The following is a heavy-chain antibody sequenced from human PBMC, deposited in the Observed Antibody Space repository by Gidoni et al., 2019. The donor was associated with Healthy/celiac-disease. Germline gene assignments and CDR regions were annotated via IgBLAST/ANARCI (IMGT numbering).Heavy chain of an antibody. V-gene: IGHV3-33*01. CDR2: IWYDGSNK. Sequence: QVQLVESGGGVVQPGRSLRLSCAASGFTFSSYGMHWVRQAPGKGLEWVAVIWYDGSNKYYADSVKGRFTISRDNSKNTLYLQMNSLRAEDTAVYYCARDPELYSSGNGDFGYYFDYWGQGTLVTVSS. J-gene: IGHJ4*02. CDR3: ARDPELYSSGNGDFGYYFDY. CDR1: GFTFSSYG. D-gene: IGHD3-22*01.